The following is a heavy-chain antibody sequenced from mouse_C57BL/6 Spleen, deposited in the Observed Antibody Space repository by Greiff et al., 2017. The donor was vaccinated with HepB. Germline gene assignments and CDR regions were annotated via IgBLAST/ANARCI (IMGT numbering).Heavy chain of an antibody. V-gene: IGHV5-17*01. Sequence: DVQLVESGGGLVKPGGSLKLSCAASGFTFSDYGMHWVRQAPEKGLEWVAYISSGSSTIYYADTVKGRFTISRDNAKNTLFLQMTSLRSEDTAMYYGAGDYSSGYVDYYAMDYWGQGTSVTVSS. D-gene: IGHD3-2*02. CDR3: AGDYSSGYVDYYAMDY. CDR1: GFTFSDYG. CDR2: ISSGSSTI. J-gene: IGHJ4*01.